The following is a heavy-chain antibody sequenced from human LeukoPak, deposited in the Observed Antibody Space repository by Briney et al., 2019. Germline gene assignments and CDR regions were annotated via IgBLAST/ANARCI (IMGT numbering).Heavy chain of an antibody. D-gene: IGHD3-22*01. V-gene: IGHV6-1*01. CDR2: TFYTSKWNN. Sequence: SGPTLVKPSQTLSLTCAISGDSVSSNSASWNWFRQSPSRGLEWLGRTFYTSKWNNDYAVSVKRRITINPDTSKNHFSLQLNSVTPEDTAVYYCARRRYYDYTGFFDYWGQGILVTVSS. J-gene: IGHJ4*02. CDR1: GDSVSSNSAS. CDR3: ARRRYYDYTGFFDY.